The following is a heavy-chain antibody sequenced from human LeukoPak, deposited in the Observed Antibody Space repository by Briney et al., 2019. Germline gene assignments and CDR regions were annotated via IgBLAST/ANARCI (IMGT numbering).Heavy chain of an antibody. CDR2: ISWNSGSI. J-gene: IGHJ4*02. D-gene: IGHD3-22*01. CDR3: ARFTITMTVVVPNFEY. CDR1: GFTFDDYA. V-gene: IGHV3-9*01. Sequence: GGSLRLSCAASGFTFDDYAMHWVRQAPGKGLEWVSGISWNSGSIGYADSVKGRFTISRDNAKNSLYLQMNSLRAEDTAVYYCARFTITMTVVVPNFEYWGQGTLVTVSS.